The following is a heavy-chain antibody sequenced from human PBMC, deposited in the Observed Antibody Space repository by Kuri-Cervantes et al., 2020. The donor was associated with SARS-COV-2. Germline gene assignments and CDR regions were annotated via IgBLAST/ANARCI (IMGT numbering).Heavy chain of an antibody. CDR2: ISSSSSYI. Sequence: GGSLRLSCAASGFTFSSYSMNWVRQAPGKGLEWVSSISSSSSYIYYADSVKGRFTISRDNFKNTLFLQMNSLRSEDTAMYYCAKGGDFWSGFTYFDSCGPGTLVTVSS. V-gene: IGHV3-21*01. CDR1: GFTFSSYS. J-gene: IGHJ4*02. D-gene: IGHD3-3*01. CDR3: AKGGDFWSGFTYFDS.